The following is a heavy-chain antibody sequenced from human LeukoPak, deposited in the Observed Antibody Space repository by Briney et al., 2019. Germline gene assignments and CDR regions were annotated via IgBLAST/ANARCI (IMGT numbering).Heavy chain of an antibody. CDR3: AKEGCSSTSCQTERLGVVIRSYYYYYMDV. CDR1: GFTFSSYG. CDR2: IWYGGSNK. J-gene: IGHJ6*03. D-gene: IGHD2-2*01. V-gene: IGHV3-30*02. Sequence: GGSLRLSCAASGFTFSSYGMHWVRQAPGKGLEWVAVIWYGGSNKYYADSVKGRFTICRDNSKNTLYLQTNSLRAEDTAVYYRAKEGCSSTSCQTERLGVVIRSYYYYYMDVWGKGTTVTVSS.